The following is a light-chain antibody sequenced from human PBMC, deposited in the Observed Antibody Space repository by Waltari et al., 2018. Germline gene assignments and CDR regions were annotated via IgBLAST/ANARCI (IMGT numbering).Light chain of an antibody. CDR3: HQYGSLPWT. J-gene: IGKJ1*01. Sequence: IVLTQSPGTLSLPPGQRATLPCRASENVPAGYVAWYQQKPGQSPRLLMYGVSNRAAGIPDRFSGSESGTDFTLIVSRLEPEDFAVYYCHQYGSLPWTFGQGTRVDIK. CDR2: GVS. CDR1: ENVPAGY. V-gene: IGKV3-20*01.